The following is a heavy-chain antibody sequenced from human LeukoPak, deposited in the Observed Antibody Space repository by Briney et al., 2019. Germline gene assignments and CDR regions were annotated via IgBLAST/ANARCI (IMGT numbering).Heavy chain of an antibody. J-gene: IGHJ3*02. CDR1: GFTFSSYAM. CDR2: IYHSGST. D-gene: IGHD3-22*01. CDR3: ARGGGATQTYYYDSSGYDDAFDI. Sequence: GSLRLSCAASGFTFSSYAMSWVRQAPGKGLEWIGEIYHSGSTNYNPSLKSRVTISVDKSKNQFSLKLSSVTAADTAVYYCARGGGATQTYYYDSSGYDDAFDIWGQGTMVTVSS. V-gene: IGHV4-4*02.